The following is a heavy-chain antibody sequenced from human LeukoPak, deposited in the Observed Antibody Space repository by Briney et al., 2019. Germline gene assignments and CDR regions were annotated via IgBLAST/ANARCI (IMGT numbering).Heavy chain of an antibody. D-gene: IGHD4-23*01. J-gene: IGHJ4*02. CDR3: ARVQMGGNSSPKALDY. Sequence: GGSLRLSCAASGFTFSSYAMSWVRQAPGKGLEWVSSISGGSADIYYADSVKGRFTMSRDNAKNSLFLQMDSLRDEDTAVYYCARVQMGGNSSPKALDYWGQGTLVTVSS. CDR1: GFTFSSYA. CDR2: ISGGSADI. V-gene: IGHV3-21*01.